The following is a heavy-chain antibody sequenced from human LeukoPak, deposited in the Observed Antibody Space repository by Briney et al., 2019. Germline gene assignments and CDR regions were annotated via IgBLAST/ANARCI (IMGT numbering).Heavy chain of an antibody. J-gene: IGHJ6*02. CDR1: GGSFSGYY. CDR3: ARGGGRNVYYDFRSGSMDV. CDR2: INHSGST. D-gene: IGHD3-3*01. Sequence: SETLSLTCAVYGGSFSGYYWSWIRQPPGKGLEWIGEINHSGSTNYNPSLKSRVTISVDTSKNQFSLKLSSVTAADTAVYYCARGGGRNVYYDFRSGSMDVWGQGITVTVSS. V-gene: IGHV4-34*01.